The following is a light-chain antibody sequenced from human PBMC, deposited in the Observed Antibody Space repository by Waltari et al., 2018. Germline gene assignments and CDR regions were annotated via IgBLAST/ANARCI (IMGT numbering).Light chain of an antibody. Sequence: QSALTQPASVSGSPGQSIAIPCSGTSSDVGGYNFVSWYQPQPGKAPKTMIYYVTKRPSGVSDRFSGSKSGNTASLTISGLQAEDEGDYYCGSYRYGSSLVFGGGTRLTVL. CDR2: YVT. CDR3: GSYRYGSSLV. V-gene: IGLV2-14*03. J-gene: IGLJ2*01. CDR1: SSDVGGYNF.